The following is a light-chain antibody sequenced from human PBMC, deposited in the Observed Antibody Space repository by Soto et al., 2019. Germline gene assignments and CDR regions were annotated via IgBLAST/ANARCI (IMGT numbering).Light chain of an antibody. J-gene: IGLJ2*01. CDR3: SSHAAGSTLI. Sequence: QSALTQPASVSGSPGQSTTISCTGTSSDVGGYNEVSWYQQRPGKAPKLMIYDVTNRPSGVSNRFSGSKSGNTASLIISGLQAEDEAYYYCSSHAAGSTLIFGGGTKVTVL. CDR2: DVT. CDR1: SSDVGGYNE. V-gene: IGLV2-14*03.